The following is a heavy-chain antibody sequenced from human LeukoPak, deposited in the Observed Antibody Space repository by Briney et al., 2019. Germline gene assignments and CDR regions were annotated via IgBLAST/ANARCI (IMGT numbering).Heavy chain of an antibody. CDR1: GGSISSGDYY. CDR3: ARDWLDGSPY. J-gene: IGHJ4*02. Sequence: PSETLSLTCTVSGGSISSGDYYWSWIRQPPGKGLEWIGEINHSGSTNYNPSLKSRVTISVDTSKNQFSLKLSSVTAADTAVYYCARDWLDGSPYWGQGTLVTVSS. V-gene: IGHV4-39*07. D-gene: IGHD3-10*01. CDR2: INHSGST.